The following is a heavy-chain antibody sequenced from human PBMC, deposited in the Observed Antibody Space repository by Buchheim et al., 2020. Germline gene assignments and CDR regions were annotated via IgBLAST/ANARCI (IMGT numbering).Heavy chain of an antibody. D-gene: IGHD3/OR15-3a*01. CDR3: MDHDR. Sequence: EVQLVESGGGLVKPGGSLRLSCTASGFTFSNAYMSWVRQAPGKGLEWVGRIRRKIDGETTDYAAPVKGRFIISRDDSKSTAYLEMNSLETEDTAVYYCMDHDRWGQGTL. CDR1: GFTFSNAY. V-gene: IGHV3-15*01. CDR2: IRRKIDGETT. J-gene: IGHJ5*02.